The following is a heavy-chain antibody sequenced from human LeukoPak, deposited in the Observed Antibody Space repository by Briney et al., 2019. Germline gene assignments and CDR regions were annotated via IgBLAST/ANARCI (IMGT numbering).Heavy chain of an antibody. D-gene: IGHD6-13*01. Sequence: SDTLSLTCAVSGYSISSSNWWGWIRQPPGKGLEWIGYIYYSGSTYYNPSLKSRVTMSVDTSKNQFSLKLSSVTAADTAVYYCARDSIAAAGILFFDYWGQGTLGTVSS. CDR2: IYYSGST. CDR3: ARDSIAAAGILFFDY. V-gene: IGHV4-28*03. CDR1: GYSISSSNW. J-gene: IGHJ4*02.